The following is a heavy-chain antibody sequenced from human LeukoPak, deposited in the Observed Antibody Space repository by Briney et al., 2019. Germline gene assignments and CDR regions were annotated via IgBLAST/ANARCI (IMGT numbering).Heavy chain of an antibody. CDR2: ISSSGDTL. J-gene: IGHJ5*02. CDR1: GFTFSDHY. V-gene: IGHV3-11*01. Sequence: GGSLRLSCAASGFTFSDHYMSWIRQAPDKGLEWISYISSSGDTLYYADSVEGRFTISRDNAKKSLYLQIDSLRVEDTAVYYCARDKGNNWFDPWGQGTLVTVSS. CDR3: ARDKGNNWFDP.